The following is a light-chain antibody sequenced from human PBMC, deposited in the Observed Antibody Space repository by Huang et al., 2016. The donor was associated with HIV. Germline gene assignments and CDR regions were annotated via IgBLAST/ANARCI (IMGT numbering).Light chain of an antibody. CDR3: QQYDNGPPGLT. CDR2: ETS. V-gene: IGKV3D-15*01. CDR1: QNVRSN. J-gene: IGKJ4*01. Sequence: EIVMTQSPATLSVSPGGGATLSCRASQNVRSNLAWYQQTPGQAPRLLIYETSTRASGVPARFSGSGSGTEFTLTISGLQSEDFAVYYCQQYDNGPPGLTFGGGTKVEI.